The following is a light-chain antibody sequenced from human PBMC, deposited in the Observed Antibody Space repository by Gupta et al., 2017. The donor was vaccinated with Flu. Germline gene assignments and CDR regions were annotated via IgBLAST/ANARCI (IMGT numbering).Light chain of an antibody. V-gene: IGKV4-1*01. J-gene: IGKJ2*01. CDR3: QQYYSTPNT. CDR2: WAS. CDR1: QSVFYSPDNRNC. Sequence: ATINCKSSQSVFYSPDNRNCLAWYQQKPGQPPKLLISWASTRQSGVPDRFSASGSGTDFNLTITSLQAEDVAIYYCQQYYSTPNTFGQGTKL.